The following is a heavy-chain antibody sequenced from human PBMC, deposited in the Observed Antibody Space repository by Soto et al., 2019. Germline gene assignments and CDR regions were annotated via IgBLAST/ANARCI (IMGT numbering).Heavy chain of an antibody. CDR1: GFTFSSYA. V-gene: IGHV3-30-3*01. CDR2: ISYDGSNK. D-gene: IGHD3-9*01. J-gene: IGHJ4*02. CDR3: ARDGAPYDILTGYYFGSFDY. Sequence: GGSLRLSCAASGFTFSSYAMHWVRQAPGKGLEWVAVISYDGSNKYYADSVKGRFTISRDNSKNTLYLQMNSLRAEDTAVYYCARDGAPYDILTGYYFGSFDYWGQGTLVTVSS.